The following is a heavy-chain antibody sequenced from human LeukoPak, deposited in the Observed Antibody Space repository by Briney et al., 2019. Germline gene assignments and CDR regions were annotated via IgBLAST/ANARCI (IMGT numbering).Heavy chain of an antibody. D-gene: IGHD2-15*01. CDR2: INHSGST. V-gene: IGHV4-34*01. CDR1: GGSFSGYY. J-gene: IGHJ5*02. Sequence: SETLSLTCAVYGGSFSGYYWSWIRQPPGQGLEWIGEINHSGSTNYNPSLKSRVTISVDTSKNQFSLQLSSVTAADTAVYYCARIVVVAATREHWFDPWGQGTLVTVSS. CDR3: ARIVVVAATREHWFDP.